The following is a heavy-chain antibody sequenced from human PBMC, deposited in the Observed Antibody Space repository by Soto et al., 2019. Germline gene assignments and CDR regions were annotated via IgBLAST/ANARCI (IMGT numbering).Heavy chain of an antibody. CDR2: INHSGST. J-gene: IGHJ4*02. Sequence: PSDTLSLTCAVYGGSFSGYYWSWIRQPPGKGLEWIGEINHSGSTNYNPSLKSRVTISVDTSKNQFSLKLSSVTAADTAVYYCARGRIVGAPIDYWGQGTLVTVSS. CDR1: GGSFSGYY. V-gene: IGHV4-34*01. D-gene: IGHD1-26*01. CDR3: ARGRIVGAPIDY.